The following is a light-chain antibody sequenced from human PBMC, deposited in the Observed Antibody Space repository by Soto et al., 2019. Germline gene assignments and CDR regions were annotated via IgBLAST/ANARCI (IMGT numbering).Light chain of an antibody. CDR1: QGVGND. CDR2: AVS. CDR3: QQYNSYPLT. V-gene: IGKV1-6*01. Sequence: AIKMTQSPSSLSASLGDRVTITCRASQGVGNDLGWYQHKPGKAPKLLIYAVSNLESGVPSRFSGSGSGTDFTLTISSLQPEDFATYYCQQYNSYPLTFGGGTKVEIK. J-gene: IGKJ4*01.